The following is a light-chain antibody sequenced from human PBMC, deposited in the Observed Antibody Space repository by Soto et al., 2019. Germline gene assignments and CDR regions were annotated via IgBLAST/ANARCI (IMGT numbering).Light chain of an antibody. CDR1: TSDIGTYNY. CDR2: EVN. Sequence: QSVLTQPASVSGSPGQSITVSCTGTTSDIGTYNYVSWYQQHPGKAPKLLIYEVNNRPSGVSNRFSGSKSANTASLTISGLQAEDEADYYCASFTTSSTRVFGTGTKVTVL. V-gene: IGLV2-14*01. J-gene: IGLJ1*01. CDR3: ASFTTSSTRV.